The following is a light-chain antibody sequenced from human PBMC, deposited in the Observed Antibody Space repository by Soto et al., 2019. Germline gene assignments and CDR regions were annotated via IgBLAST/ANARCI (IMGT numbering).Light chain of an antibody. V-gene: IGLV2-14*01. CDR3: SSYTSSRFV. CDR1: SSDIGAYDY. CDR2: EVN. J-gene: IGLJ1*01. Sequence: QSALTQPASLSGSPGQSITISCTGTSSDIGAYDYVSWFQQHPGKAPKLMISEVNNRPSGVSNRFSGSKSGNTASLTISGLQAEDEADYYCSSYTSSRFVFGTGTKLTVL.